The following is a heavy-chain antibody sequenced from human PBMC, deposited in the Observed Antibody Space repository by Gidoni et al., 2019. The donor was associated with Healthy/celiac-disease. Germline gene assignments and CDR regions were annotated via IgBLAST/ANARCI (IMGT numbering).Heavy chain of an antibody. J-gene: IGHJ4*02. V-gene: IGHV3-23*04. CDR1: GFTFSSYA. CDR2: ISGSGGST. Sequence: EVQLVESGGGLVQPGGSLRLSCAASGFTFSSYAMSWVRQAPGKGLGWGSAISGSGGSTYYADSVKGRFTISRDNSKNTLYLQMNSLRAEDTAVYYCAKGNYYGSGSYYNGRGSFDYWGQGTLVTVSS. D-gene: IGHD3-10*01. CDR3: AKGNYYGSGSYYNGRGSFDY.